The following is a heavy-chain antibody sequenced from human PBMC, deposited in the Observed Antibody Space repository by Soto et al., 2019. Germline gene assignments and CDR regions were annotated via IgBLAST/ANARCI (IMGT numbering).Heavy chain of an antibody. Sequence: AGTLTLSCAASGFTTSSYSMNCVSQAPGKELQWVFSISSSSSYIYYADSVKGRFTISRDNAKNSLYLQMNSLRAEDTAVYYCARPYRSTYNWFDPWGQGTLVTVAS. CDR2: ISSSSSYI. CDR3: ARPYRSTYNWFDP. D-gene: IGHD6-13*01. J-gene: IGHJ5*02. CDR1: GFTTSSYS. V-gene: IGHV3-21*01.